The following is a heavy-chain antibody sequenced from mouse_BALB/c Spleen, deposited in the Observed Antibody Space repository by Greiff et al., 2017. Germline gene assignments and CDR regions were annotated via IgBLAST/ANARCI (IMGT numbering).Heavy chain of an antibody. CDR3: ARDTEEAMDY. Sequence: VNVVESGPGLVAPSQSLSITCTVSGFSLTSYGVHWVRQPPGKGLEWLGVIWAGGSTNYNSALMSRLSISKDNSKSQVFLKMNSLQTDDTAMYYCARDTEEAMDYWGQGTSVTVSS. V-gene: IGHV2-9*02. D-gene: IGHD1-1*01. CDR2: IWAGGST. J-gene: IGHJ4*01. CDR1: GFSLTSYG.